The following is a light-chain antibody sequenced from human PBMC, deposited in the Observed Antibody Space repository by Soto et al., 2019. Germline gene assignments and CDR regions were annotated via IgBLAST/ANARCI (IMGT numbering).Light chain of an antibody. V-gene: IGLV1-40*01. Sequence: QSVLTQPPSVSGSPGQRVTISCTGSSSNIGADNDVHWYQQLPGTAPKLLIYGNSNRPSGVSDRFSGSKSGTSASLAITGLQAEDEADYYCQSYDSSLSVVFGGGTKVTVL. CDR3: QSYDSSLSVV. J-gene: IGLJ2*01. CDR1: SSNIGADND. CDR2: GNS.